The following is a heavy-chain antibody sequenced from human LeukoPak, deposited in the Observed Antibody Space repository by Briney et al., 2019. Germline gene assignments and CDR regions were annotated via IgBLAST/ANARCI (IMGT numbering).Heavy chain of an antibody. J-gene: IGHJ4*02. CDR2: ISSSGNIV. Sequence: NSGGSLRLSCAASGFTFSDYAMSWIRQAPGKGLEWVSYISSSGNIVYYTDSVKGRFTISRDNAKNSLFLQMNSLRAEDTAVYFCASFQWLRYFDYWGQGTLVTVSS. D-gene: IGHD5-12*01. CDR1: GFTFSDYA. CDR3: ASFQWLRYFDY. V-gene: IGHV3-11*01.